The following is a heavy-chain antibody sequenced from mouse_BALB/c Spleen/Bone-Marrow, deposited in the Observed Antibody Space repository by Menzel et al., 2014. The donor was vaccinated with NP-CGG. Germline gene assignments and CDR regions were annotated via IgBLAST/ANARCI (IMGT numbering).Heavy chain of an antibody. Sequence: EVQRVESGGGLVQPGGSLRHSCATSGFTFTDYYMSWVRQPPGKALEWLGFIRNKANGYTTEYSASVKGRFTISRDNSQNILYPQMNTLRADDSPTYYCERDINYGNFLFFYGWGAGPTVTLSS. CDR1: GFTFTDYY. CDR3: ERDINYGNFLFFYG. D-gene: IGHD2-1*01. CDR2: IRNKANGYTT. J-gene: IGHJ1*01. V-gene: IGHV7-3*02.